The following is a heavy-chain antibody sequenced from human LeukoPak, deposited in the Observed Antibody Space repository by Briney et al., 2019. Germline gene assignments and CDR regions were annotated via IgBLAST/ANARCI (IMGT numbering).Heavy chain of an antibody. D-gene: IGHD3-22*01. CDR1: GFTFSSYG. CDR2: ISGSGYTT. CDR3: AKARSGYDYQVEY. Sequence: GGSLRLSCAVSGFTFSSYGMNWVRQTPGKGLEWVATISGSGYTTYYADSVKGRLTISRDNSKNTLYLEMNNLRAEDTAVYYCAKARSGYDYQVEYWGQGTLVTVSS. V-gene: IGHV3-23*01. J-gene: IGHJ4*02.